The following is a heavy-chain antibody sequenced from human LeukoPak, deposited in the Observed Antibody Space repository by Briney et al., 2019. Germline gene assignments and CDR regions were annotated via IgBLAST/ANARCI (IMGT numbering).Heavy chain of an antibody. CDR2: IKQDGSEK. V-gene: IGHV3-7*01. CDR1: GFTFSSYW. Sequence: GGSLRLSCAASGFTFSSYWMSWVRQAPGKGLEWVANIKQDGSEKYYVDSVKGRFTISRDNAKNSLYLQMNSLRAEDTAVYYCARVTTVTYYYYYYYMDVWGKGTTVTISS. D-gene: IGHD4-17*01. CDR3: ARVTTVTYYYYYYYMDV. J-gene: IGHJ6*03.